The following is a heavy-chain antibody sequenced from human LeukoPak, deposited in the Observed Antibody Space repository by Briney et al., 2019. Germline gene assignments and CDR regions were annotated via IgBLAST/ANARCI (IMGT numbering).Heavy chain of an antibody. CDR2: IGPTGSDR. CDR1: GLTFSTSG. Sequence: TGGSLRLSCTASGLTFSTSGFNWVPQAPGKGLEWVASIGPTGSDRYHADSIKGRFTISRDNANNFLYPQMNSLRAEDTAVYYCATEANGRHYDYWGQGTLLTVSS. D-gene: IGHD2-8*01. V-gene: IGHV3-21*06. J-gene: IGHJ4*02. CDR3: ATEANGRHYDY.